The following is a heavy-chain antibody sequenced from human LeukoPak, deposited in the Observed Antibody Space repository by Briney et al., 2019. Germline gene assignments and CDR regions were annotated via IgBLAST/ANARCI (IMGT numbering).Heavy chain of an antibody. J-gene: IGHJ4*02. Sequence: GGSLRLPCAASGFTFSNYWMHWVRQAPGKGLVWVSRINSDGINTSYADSVKGRFTISRDNAKNTLYLQMNSLRAEDTAVYYCAREWDFWSGFNDYWGQGTLVTVSS. CDR1: GFTFSNYW. V-gene: IGHV3-74*01. CDR3: AREWDFWSGFNDY. D-gene: IGHD3-3*01. CDR2: INSDGINT.